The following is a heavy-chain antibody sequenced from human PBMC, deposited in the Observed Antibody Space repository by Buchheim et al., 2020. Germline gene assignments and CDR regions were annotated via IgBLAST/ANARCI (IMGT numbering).Heavy chain of an antibody. J-gene: IGHJ6*02. V-gene: IGHV3-33*01. CDR3: ARALRYGSRAGMDV. CDR1: GFTFSSYG. CDR2: IWYDGSNK. D-gene: IGHD3-10*01. Sequence: QVQLVESGGGVVQPGRSLRLSCAASGFTFSSYGMHWVRQAPGKGLEWVAVIWYDGSNKYYADSVKGRFTISRDNSKNTLYLQMNSLRAEDTAVYYCARALRYGSRAGMDVWGQGTT.